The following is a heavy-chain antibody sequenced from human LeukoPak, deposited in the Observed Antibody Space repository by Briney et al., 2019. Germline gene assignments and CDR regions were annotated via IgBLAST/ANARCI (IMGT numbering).Heavy chain of an antibody. CDR2: ISAYNGNT. CDR1: GYTFTSYG. D-gene: IGHD3-3*01. J-gene: IGHJ4*02. CDR3: ARASHYDFWSGYLTDDFDY. V-gene: IGHV1-18*01. Sequence: ASVKVSCKASGYTFTSYGISWVRQAPGQGLEWMGWISAYNGNTNYAQKLQGRSTMTTDTSTSTAYMELRSLRSDDTAVYYCARASHYDFWSGYLTDDFDYWGQGTLVTVSS.